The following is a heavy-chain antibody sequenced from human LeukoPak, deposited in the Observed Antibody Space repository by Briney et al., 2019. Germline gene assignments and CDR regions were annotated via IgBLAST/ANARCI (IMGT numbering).Heavy chain of an antibody. CDR2: LNSDGSST. Sequence: GGSLRLSCVASGFTFSSYWMHWVRQAPGKGLVWVSRLNSDGSSTNYADSVKGRFTISRDNAKNTLYLQMNSLRAEDTAVYYCARVDYGDYGANSWGQGTLVTVSS. J-gene: IGHJ4*02. CDR3: ARVDYGDYGANS. V-gene: IGHV3-74*01. D-gene: IGHD4-17*01. CDR1: GFTFSSYW.